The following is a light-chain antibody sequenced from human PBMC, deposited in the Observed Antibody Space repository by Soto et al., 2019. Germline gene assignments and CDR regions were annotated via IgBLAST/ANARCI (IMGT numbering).Light chain of an antibody. V-gene: IGLV1-40*01. CDR3: QSYDSSLSAVV. J-gene: IGLJ2*01. CDR1: SSNIGAGYD. Sequence: QSVLTQPPSVSGAPGQRVTISCTGSSSNIGAGYDVHWYQQFPGTAPKLLLYGSTNRPSGVPDRFSGSKSGTLASLAIAGLQTEDEADYYCQSYDSSLSAVVFGGGTKLTVL. CDR2: GST.